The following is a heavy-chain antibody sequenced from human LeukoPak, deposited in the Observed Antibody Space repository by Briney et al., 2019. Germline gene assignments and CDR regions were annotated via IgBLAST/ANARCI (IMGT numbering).Heavy chain of an antibody. CDR2: IRSKANSYAT. D-gene: IGHD3-22*01. CDR1: GFTFSGSA. J-gene: IGHJ4*02. Sequence: PGGSLRLSCAASGFTFSGSAMHWVRQASGKGLEWVGRIRSKANSYATAYAASVKGRFTISRDDSKNTAYLQMNSLKTEDTAVYYCTRLDSSGHRPYWGQGTLVTVSS. CDR3: TRLDSSGHRPY. V-gene: IGHV3-73*01.